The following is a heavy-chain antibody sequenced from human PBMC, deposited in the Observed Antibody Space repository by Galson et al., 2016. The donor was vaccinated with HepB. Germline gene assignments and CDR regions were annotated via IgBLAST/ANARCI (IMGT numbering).Heavy chain of an antibody. J-gene: IGHJ4*02. D-gene: IGHD5-24*01. CDR1: GGSISTYY. CDR3: ARDGYNCGLDC. CDR2: IHYSGDT. Sequence: LSLTCTVSGGSISTYYWNWIRQPPGKGLEWIGCIHYSGDTKSDPSLKSRVTMSLDTSKNQFSLQLSFVTAADTAIYYCARDGYNCGLDCWGQGTLVTVSS. V-gene: IGHV4-59*01.